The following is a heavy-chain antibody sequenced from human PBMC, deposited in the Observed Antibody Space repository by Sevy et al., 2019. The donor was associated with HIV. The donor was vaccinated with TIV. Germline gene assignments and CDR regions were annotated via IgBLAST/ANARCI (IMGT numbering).Heavy chain of an antibody. CDR1: GFTFREYS. J-gene: IGHJ5*02. CDR2: ISGSSTTI. CDR3: ARSLAAAENWFDP. Sequence: QLGGSLRLSCVGSGFTFREYSMNWVRQAPGKGLEWVSYISGSSTTIEHADSVKGRFSISRDNADNSVFLQMNRLRVEDTAVYYCARSLAAAENWFDPWGQGTLVTVSS. D-gene: IGHD6-13*01. V-gene: IGHV3-48*01.